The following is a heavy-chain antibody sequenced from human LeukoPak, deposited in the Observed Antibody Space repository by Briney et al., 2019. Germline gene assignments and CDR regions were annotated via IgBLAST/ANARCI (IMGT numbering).Heavy chain of an antibody. D-gene: IGHD1-14*01. Sequence: GGSLRLSCAASGFTFNNYWMHWVRQTPGKGLVWVSRINTDGSITSYADSVKGRFTISRDNAKNTLYVQMNSLRPEDTAVYYCARENHGSFDYWGQGSLVTVSS. CDR1: GFTFNNYW. CDR2: INTDGSIT. CDR3: ARENHGSFDY. J-gene: IGHJ4*02. V-gene: IGHV3-74*01.